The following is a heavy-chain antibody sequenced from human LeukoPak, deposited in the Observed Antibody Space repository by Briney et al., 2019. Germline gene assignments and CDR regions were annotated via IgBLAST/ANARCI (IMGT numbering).Heavy chain of an antibody. Sequence: GGSLRLSCAASGFTFSSYSMNWVRQAPGKGLEWVSYISSSSSTIYYADSVKGRFTISRDNAKNSLYLQMNSLRAEDTAVYYCARDLSGSYSPLGYWGQGTLVTVSS. CDR3: ARDLSGSYSPLGY. J-gene: IGHJ4*02. D-gene: IGHD1-26*01. CDR2: ISSSSSTI. CDR1: GFTFSSYS. V-gene: IGHV3-48*01.